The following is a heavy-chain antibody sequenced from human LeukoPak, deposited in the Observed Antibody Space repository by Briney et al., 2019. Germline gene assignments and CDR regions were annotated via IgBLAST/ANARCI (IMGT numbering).Heavy chain of an antibody. CDR3: VRGGGGYCSGGSCLGWFDP. Sequence: GGSLRLSCAASGVTFSTYGMHRVRQAPGKGLEWVALIWYDGINKYYADSVKGRFTISRDDSKNTLYLQLNSLSAEDTAVYYCVRGGGGYCSGGSCLGWFDPWGQGTPVTVSS. J-gene: IGHJ5*02. CDR2: IWYDGINK. CDR1: GVTFSTYG. D-gene: IGHD2-15*01. V-gene: IGHV3-33*01.